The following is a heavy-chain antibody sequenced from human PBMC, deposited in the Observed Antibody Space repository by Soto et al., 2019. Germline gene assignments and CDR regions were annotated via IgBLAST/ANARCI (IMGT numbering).Heavy chain of an antibody. J-gene: IGHJ4*02. V-gene: IGHV3-30*09. CDR2: ISYGGDNK. CDR3: AKARHSTSWYGVEADF. Sequence: QVQLVESGGGVVQPGRSLRLSCAASRFIFSDYAMHWVRQAPGKGLEWVAVISYGGDNKYYAESVRGRFAISRDNLKNMLYLQMNSLNPEDTAVYHCAKARHSTSWYGVEADFWGQGTLVTVSS. D-gene: IGHD6-13*01. CDR1: RFIFSDYA.